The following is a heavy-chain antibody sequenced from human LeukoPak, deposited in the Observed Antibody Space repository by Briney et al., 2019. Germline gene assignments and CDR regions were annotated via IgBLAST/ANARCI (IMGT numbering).Heavy chain of an antibody. CDR1: GFTFSDYY. Sequence: PGGSLRLSCAASGFTFSDYYMSWIRQAPGKGLEWVSYISSSGSTIYYADSVKGRFTISRDNAKNSLYLQMNSLRAEDTAVYYCARTFGVYGSGSSNFHFDYWGQGTLVTVSS. V-gene: IGHV3-11*04. J-gene: IGHJ4*02. D-gene: IGHD3-10*01. CDR3: ARTFGVYGSGSSNFHFDY. CDR2: ISSSGSTI.